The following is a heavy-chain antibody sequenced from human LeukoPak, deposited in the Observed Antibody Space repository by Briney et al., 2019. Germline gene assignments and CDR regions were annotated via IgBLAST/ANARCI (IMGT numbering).Heavy chain of an antibody. CDR1: GGSISSYY. V-gene: IGHV4-4*09. CDR3: ASLPVGGAARGDY. CDR2: IYTSGST. Sequence: SETLSLTSTVSGGSISSYYWSWIRQPPGKGLGWIGYIYTSGSTNYNPSLKSRVTISVDTSKNQFSLKLSSVTAADTAVYYCASLPVGGAARGDYWGQGTLVTVSS. J-gene: IGHJ4*02. D-gene: IGHD1-26*01.